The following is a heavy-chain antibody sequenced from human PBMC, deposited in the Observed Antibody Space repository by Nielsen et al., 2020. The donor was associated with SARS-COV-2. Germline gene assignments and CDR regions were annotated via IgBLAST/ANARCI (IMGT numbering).Heavy chain of an antibody. D-gene: IGHD3-10*01. CDR3: ARGKRSYDY. V-gene: IGHV4-34*01. CDR1: GGSFSGYY. J-gene: IGHJ4*02. Sequence: SETLSLTCAVYGGSFSGYYWSWIRQPPGKGLEWIGEINHSGSTNYNPSLKSRVTISVDTSKNQFSLKLSSVTAADTAVYYCARGKRSYDYWGQGALVTVSS. CDR2: INHSGST.